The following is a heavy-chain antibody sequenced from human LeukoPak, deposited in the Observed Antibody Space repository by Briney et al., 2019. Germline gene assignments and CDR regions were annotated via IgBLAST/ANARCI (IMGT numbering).Heavy chain of an antibody. V-gene: IGHV4-4*07. D-gene: IGHD3/OR15-3a*01. CDR1: GFSISSHY. CDR3: ARDPISYDPLTGYELWGWFDP. Sequence: PSETLSLTCTVSGFSISSHYWSWIRQPAGNRLEWIGRVYSSGSTKYNPSLQSRVTISVDKSTNQLSLRLNSVTAADTAVYYCARDPISYDPLTGYELWGWFDPWGQGTLVTVSS. J-gene: IGHJ5*02. CDR2: VYSSGST.